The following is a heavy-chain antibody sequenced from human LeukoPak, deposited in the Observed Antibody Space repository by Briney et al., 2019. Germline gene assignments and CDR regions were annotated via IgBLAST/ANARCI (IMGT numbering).Heavy chain of an antibody. D-gene: IGHD3-22*01. CDR1: GFTVSSNY. J-gene: IGHJ4*02. Sequence: GGSLRLSCAASGFTVSSNYMSWVRQAPGKGLEWVSVIYSGGSTYYADSVKGRFTISRDNSKNTLYLQMNSLRAEDTAVYYCARGGYYDSSGYYSYCFDYWGQGTLVTVSS. CDR3: ARGGYYDSSGYYSYCFDY. CDR2: IYSGGST. V-gene: IGHV3-66*01.